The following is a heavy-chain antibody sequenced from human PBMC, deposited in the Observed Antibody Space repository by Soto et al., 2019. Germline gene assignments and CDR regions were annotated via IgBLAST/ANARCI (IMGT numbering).Heavy chain of an antibody. CDR2: IYYSGGT. Sequence: LSLTCTVSGGSISSYYWSWIRQPPGKGLEWIGYIYYSGGTNYNPSLKSRVTISVDTSKNQFSLKLSSVTAADTAVYYCARGGGSSYYYGMDVWGQGTTVTVSS. CDR3: ARGGGSSYYYGMDV. V-gene: IGHV4-59*01. J-gene: IGHJ6*02. D-gene: IGHD3-16*01. CDR1: GGSISSYY.